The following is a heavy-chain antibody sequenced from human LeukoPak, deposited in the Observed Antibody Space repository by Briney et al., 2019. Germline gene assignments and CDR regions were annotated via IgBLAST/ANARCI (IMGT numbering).Heavy chain of an antibody. V-gene: IGHV4-30-2*01. Sequence: SETLSLTCAVSGDSIIFAGYSLNWIRQPPGKGLEWIGYIYDGGSTSYNPSLKSRVSISLGTSKNQFSLKITSVTAADTAVYYCARGFGSGSYQYWGQGILVTVSS. D-gene: IGHD3-10*01. CDR3: ARGFGSGSYQY. J-gene: IGHJ4*02. CDR1: GDSIIFAGYS. CDR2: IYDGGST.